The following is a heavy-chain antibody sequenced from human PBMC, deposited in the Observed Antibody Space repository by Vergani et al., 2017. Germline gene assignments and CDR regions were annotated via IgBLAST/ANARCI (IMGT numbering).Heavy chain of an antibody. CDR1: GFTFSSYG. Sequence: QVQLVESGGGVVQPGGSLRLSCAASGFTFSSYGMHWVRPAPGKGLEWVAFIRYDGSNKYYADSVKGRFAISSDNSKHTLYLQMNSLRAEDTAVYYCAKEGVGDFCSGYYHGNYGMDVWGQGTTVTVSS. CDR2: IRYDGSNK. V-gene: IGHV3-30*02. CDR3: AKEGVGDFCSGYYHGNYGMDV. D-gene: IGHD3-3*01. J-gene: IGHJ6*02.